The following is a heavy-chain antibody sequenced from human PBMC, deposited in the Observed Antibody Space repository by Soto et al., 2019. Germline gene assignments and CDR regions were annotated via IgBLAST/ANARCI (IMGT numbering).Heavy chain of an antibody. Sequence: PWEPLSRTSAVSGYSISIGYYWGWIRQPPGKGLEWIGNIYHSGSTYYNPSLKSRVTISVDTSKNQFSLKLSSVTAADTAVYYCARVTWERTFDYWGQGTLVTVS. D-gene: IGHD1-26*01. CDR2: IYHSGST. V-gene: IGHV4-38-2*01. J-gene: IGHJ4*02. CDR3: ARVTWERTFDY. CDR1: GYSISIGYY.